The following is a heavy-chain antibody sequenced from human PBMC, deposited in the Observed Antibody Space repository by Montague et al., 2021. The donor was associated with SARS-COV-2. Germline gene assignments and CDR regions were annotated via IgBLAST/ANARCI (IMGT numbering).Heavy chain of an antibody. J-gene: IGHJ3*02. CDR2: TYYRSKWDS. CDR1: GDSVSSKSVA. D-gene: IGHD3-9*01. V-gene: IGHV6-1*01. Sequence: CAISGDSVSSKSVAWNWIRQSPSRGLEWLGRTYYRSKWDSDYAEXFKXRLVITPDTSKNQVSLQLNSVIPEDTAVYFCASSGITLTGLDAFDIWGQGTMVTVS. CDR3: ASSGITLTGLDAFDI.